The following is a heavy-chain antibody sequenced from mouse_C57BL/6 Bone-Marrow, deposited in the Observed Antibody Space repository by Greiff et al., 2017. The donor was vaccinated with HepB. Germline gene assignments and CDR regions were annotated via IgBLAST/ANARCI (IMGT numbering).Heavy chain of an antibody. J-gene: IGHJ3*01. D-gene: IGHD1-1*01. CDR3: AKGGLLRRDWFAH. CDR2: IHPSDSDT. V-gene: IGHV1-74*01. CDR1: GYTFTSYW. Sequence: QVQLKQPGAELVKPGASVKVSCKASGYTFTSYWMHWVKQRPGQGLEWIGRIHPSDSDTNYNQKFKGKATLTVDKSSSTAYMQLSSLTSEDSAVYYCAKGGLLRRDWFAHWGQGTLVTVSA.